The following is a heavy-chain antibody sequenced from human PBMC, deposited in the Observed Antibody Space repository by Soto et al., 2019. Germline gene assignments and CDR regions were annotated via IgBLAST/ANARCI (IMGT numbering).Heavy chain of an antibody. D-gene: IGHD1-26*01. J-gene: IGHJ3*02. CDR2: INGDGSDT. V-gene: IGHV3-74*01. Sequence: PGGSLRLSCTASGFSFSLYWMHWVRQAPGKGLVWVSRINGDGSDTSYGDSVKGRFTTSRDNAKNTLYLHMNSLGAEDTAVYYCAREFGEVGATAVYDIWGQGTMVTVSS. CDR1: GFSFSLYW. CDR3: AREFGEVGATAVYDI.